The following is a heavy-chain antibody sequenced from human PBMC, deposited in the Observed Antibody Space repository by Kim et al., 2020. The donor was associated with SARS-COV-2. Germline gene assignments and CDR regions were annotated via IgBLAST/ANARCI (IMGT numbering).Heavy chain of an antibody. Sequence: SVKVSCKASGGTFSSYAISWVRQAPGQGLEWMGGIIPIFGTANYAQKFQGRVTITADESTSTAYMELSSLRSEDTAVYYCARGFRFGELSPNFVYWGQGTLVTVSS. V-gene: IGHV1-69*13. J-gene: IGHJ4*02. CDR3: ARGFRFGELSPNFVY. D-gene: IGHD3-10*01. CDR2: IIPIFGTA. CDR1: GGTFSSYA.